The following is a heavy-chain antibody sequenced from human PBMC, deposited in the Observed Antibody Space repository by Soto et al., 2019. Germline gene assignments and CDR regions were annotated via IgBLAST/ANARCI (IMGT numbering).Heavy chain of an antibody. J-gene: IGHJ5*02. CDR3: ARTVDP. CDR1: GASISSGGYY. CDR2: IYYSGST. Sequence: QVQLQESGPGLVKPSQTLSLTCTVSGASISSGGYYWTWIRRHPGKGQEWIGYIYYSGSTYYTPSLKSRVTVSVDPSKNQFSLTLSSVTAADTAVYYCARTVDPWGQGTLVTVSS. V-gene: IGHV4-31*03.